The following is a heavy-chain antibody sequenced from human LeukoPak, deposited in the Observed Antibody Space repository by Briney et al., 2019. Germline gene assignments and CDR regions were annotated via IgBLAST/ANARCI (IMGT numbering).Heavy chain of an antibody. D-gene: IGHD5-24*01. J-gene: IGHJ4*02. V-gene: IGHV3-23*01. CDR1: EFTVSVNY. CDR2: ISGSGGST. CDR3: AKDRGRLADNFPIDY. Sequence: PGGSLTLSCAASEFTVSVNYMSWVRQAPGKGLEWVSAISGSGGSTYYADSVKGRFTISRDNSKNTLYLQMNSLRAEDTAVYYCAKDRGRLADNFPIDYWGQGTLVTVSS.